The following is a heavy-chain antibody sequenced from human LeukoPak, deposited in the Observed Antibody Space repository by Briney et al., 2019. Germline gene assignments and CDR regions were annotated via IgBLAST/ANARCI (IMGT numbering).Heavy chain of an antibody. J-gene: IGHJ6*02. V-gene: IGHV3-21*01. CDR1: GFSISSSA. Sequence: PGGSLRLSCAASGFSISSSAMNWVRQAPGKGLEWVSSINNVASHIYYAGSVRGRFTISRDNAKNSVYLQMNSLRAEDTAVYYCARDLLGMDVWGQGTTVTVSS. D-gene: IGHD1-26*01. CDR2: INNVASHI. CDR3: ARDLLGMDV.